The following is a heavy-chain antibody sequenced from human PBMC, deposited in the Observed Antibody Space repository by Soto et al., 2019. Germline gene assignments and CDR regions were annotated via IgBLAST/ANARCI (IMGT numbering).Heavy chain of an antibody. CDR3: ARAEGLDRWLRFKY. Sequence: QVQLVESGGGVVQPGRSLRLSCEASGFTFSSYALHWVRQAPGKGLEWVAVISYDGNNKYYADSVKGRFTISRDNSKNTLYLQMNSLRAEDTAVFYCARAEGLDRWLRFKYWGQGTLVTVSS. CDR1: GFTFSSYA. V-gene: IGHV3-30-3*01. CDR2: ISYDGNNK. J-gene: IGHJ4*02. D-gene: IGHD5-12*01.